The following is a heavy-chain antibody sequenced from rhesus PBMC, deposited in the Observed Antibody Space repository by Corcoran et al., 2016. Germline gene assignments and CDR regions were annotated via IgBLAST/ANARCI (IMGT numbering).Heavy chain of an antibody. V-gene: IGHV1S9*01. CDR1: GYTFTSYY. D-gene: IGHD1-44*01. Sequence: QVQLVQSGAEVKKPGASVKLSCKASGYTFTSYYINWVRQAPGQVLGGRGWINPSNGNKAYAQKFPGRVTMTRDTSTSTAYMELSSLRSEDTAVYYCMRGQYRNRFDVWGPGVLVTVSS. J-gene: IGHJ5-1*01. CDR2: INPSNGNK. CDR3: MRGQYRNRFDV.